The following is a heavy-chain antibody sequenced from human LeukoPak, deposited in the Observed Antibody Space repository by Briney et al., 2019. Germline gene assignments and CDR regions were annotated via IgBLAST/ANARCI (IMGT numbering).Heavy chain of an antibody. J-gene: IGHJ4*02. Sequence: GRSLRLPCAASGFTFSTYPMHWVRQAPGKGLEWVAVIADDGKDKHYVESVKGRFTISRDNSKNTLYLQMNSLRVEDTAVYYCARDRHIAAAGYYFDYWGQGTLVTVSS. CDR3: ARDRHIAAAGYYFDY. V-gene: IGHV3-30*04. CDR2: IADDGKDK. CDR1: GFTFSTYP. D-gene: IGHD6-25*01.